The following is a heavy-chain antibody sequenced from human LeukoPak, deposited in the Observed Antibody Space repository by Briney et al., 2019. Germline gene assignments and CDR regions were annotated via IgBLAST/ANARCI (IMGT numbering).Heavy chain of an antibody. D-gene: IGHD5-12*01. Sequence: PGGSLRLSSAASGFTLRSYTMNWVRQAPGKGLEWVSSIGISSNKIYYADSVKGRFIISRDNAKNSVYLQMNSLRAEDTAVYYCARDRGYGDNPSWFDPWGQGTQVTVSS. CDR3: ARDRGYGDNPSWFDP. CDR1: GFTLRSYT. V-gene: IGHV3-21*01. J-gene: IGHJ5*02. CDR2: IGISSNKI.